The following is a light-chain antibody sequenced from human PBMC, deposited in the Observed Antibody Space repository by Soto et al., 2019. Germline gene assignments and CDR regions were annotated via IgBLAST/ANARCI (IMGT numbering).Light chain of an antibody. V-gene: IGLV2-14*03. CDR2: DVS. Sequence: QSALTQPASVSGSPGQSITISCTGTSSDVGVYNYVSWYQQHPGKAPNLVMYDVSNRPSGVSNRFSGSKSGNTASLTISGLQAEDEADYYCSSYTSSKTLVFGGGTKLTVL. CDR1: SSDVGVYNY. J-gene: IGLJ2*01. CDR3: SSYTSSKTLV.